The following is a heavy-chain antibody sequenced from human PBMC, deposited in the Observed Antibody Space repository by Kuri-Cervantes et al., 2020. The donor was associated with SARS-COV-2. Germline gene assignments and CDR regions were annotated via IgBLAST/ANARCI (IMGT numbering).Heavy chain of an antibody. V-gene: IGHV4-34*01. CDR3: ARGRSFVGN. J-gene: IGHJ4*02. CDR2: INHSGST. CDR1: GGSFSGYY. D-gene: IGHD3-16*01. Sequence: GSLRLSCAVYGGSFSGYYWSWIRQPPGKGLEWIGEINHSGSTNYIPSLKSRATISVDTSKNQFSLKLSSVTAADTAVYYCARGRSFVGNWGQGTLVTVSS.